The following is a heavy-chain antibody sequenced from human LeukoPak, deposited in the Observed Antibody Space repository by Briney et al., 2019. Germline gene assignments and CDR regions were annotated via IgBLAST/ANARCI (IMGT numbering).Heavy chain of an antibody. CDR1: GGSISSYY. CDR3: AMHSSSSLGNVKNY. CDR2: IYYSGST. V-gene: IGHV4-59*01. J-gene: IGHJ4*02. D-gene: IGHD6-6*01. Sequence: SETLSLTCTVSGGSISSYYWSWIRQPPGKGLEWIGYIYYSGSTNYNPSLKSRVTISVDTSKNQFSLKLSSVTAADTAVYYCAMHSSSSLGNVKNYWGQGTLVTVSS.